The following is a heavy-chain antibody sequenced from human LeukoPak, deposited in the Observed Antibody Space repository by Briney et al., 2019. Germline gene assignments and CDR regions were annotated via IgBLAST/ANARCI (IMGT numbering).Heavy chain of an antibody. CDR1: GFTFSSYS. J-gene: IGHJ1*01. CDR3: ARDQASSWYGKQYFQH. CDR2: ISSSSSTI. Sequence: GGSLRLSCAASGFTFSSYSMNWVRQAPGKGLEWVSYISSSSSTIYYADSVKGRFTISRDNAKNSLYLQMNSLRAEDTAVYYCARDQASSWYGKQYFQHWGQGTLATVSS. V-gene: IGHV3-48*04. D-gene: IGHD6-13*01.